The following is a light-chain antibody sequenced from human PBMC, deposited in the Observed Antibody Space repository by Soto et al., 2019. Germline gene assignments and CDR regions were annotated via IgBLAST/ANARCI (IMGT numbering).Light chain of an antibody. CDR2: GAS. Sequence: EIVLTQSPGTLSLSPGERATLSCRASQSVSSSYLGWYQQKPGQAPRLLIYGASSRATGIPDRFRGSGSGTDFTLTISRLEPEDFAVYYCQQRSNWPLTFGGGTK. CDR3: QQRSNWPLT. V-gene: IGKV3D-20*02. J-gene: IGKJ4*01. CDR1: QSVSSSY.